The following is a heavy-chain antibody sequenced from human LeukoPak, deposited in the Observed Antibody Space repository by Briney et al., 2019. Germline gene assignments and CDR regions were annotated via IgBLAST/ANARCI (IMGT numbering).Heavy chain of an antibody. D-gene: IGHD5-12*01. J-gene: IGHJ4*02. CDR3: ARVSLRPRGYSGYGVDY. CDR1: GGSSSGYY. Sequence: SETLSLTCAVYGGSSSGYYWSWIRQPPGKGLEWIGEINHSGSTNYNPSLKSRVTISVDTSKNQFSLKLSSVTAADTAVYYCARVSLRPRGYSGYGVDYWGQGTLVTASS. CDR2: INHSGST. V-gene: IGHV4-34*01.